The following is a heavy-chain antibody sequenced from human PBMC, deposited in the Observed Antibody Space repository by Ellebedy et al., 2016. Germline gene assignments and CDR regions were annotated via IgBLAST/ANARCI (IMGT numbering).Heavy chain of an antibody. J-gene: IGHJ4*02. CDR2: IYHSGST. CDR1: GGSISSGGYS. D-gene: IGHD5-24*01. Sequence: SETLSLXXAVSGGSISSGGYSWSWIRQPPGKGLEWIGYIYHSGSTYYNPSLKSRVTISVDRSKNQFSLKLSSVTAADTAVYYCARFPRVGYSSPPFWGPGTLVTVSS. V-gene: IGHV4-30-2*01. CDR3: ARFPRVGYSSPPF.